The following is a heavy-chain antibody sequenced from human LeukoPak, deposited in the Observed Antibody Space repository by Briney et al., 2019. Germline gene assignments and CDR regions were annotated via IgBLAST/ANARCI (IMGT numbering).Heavy chain of an antibody. D-gene: IGHD1-26*01. CDR1: GFTFNAYN. J-gene: IGHJ4*02. Sequence: ASVKVSCKASGFTFNAYNIHWVRQAPGQGLEWMGWINPKSGGANYAQKFQGRVTMTRDTSISTAYMELNRLDFDDTAVYFCARVFGRQLPDYWGQGTLVTVSS. CDR2: INPKSGGA. CDR3: ARVFGRQLPDY. V-gene: IGHV1-2*02.